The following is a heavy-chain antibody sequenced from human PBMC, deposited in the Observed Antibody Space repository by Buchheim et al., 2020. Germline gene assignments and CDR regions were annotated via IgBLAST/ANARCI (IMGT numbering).Heavy chain of an antibody. CDR3: AKGGVKSARYFDF. V-gene: IGHV3-23*01. J-gene: IGHJ4*02. Sequence: VQLSESGGGLVQPGGSLRLSCVASGFTFSSFAMTWVRQAPGKGLEWISAISDNARSTYFADSVKGRFTISRDNSQRVAYLDMKGLRADDTAVYFCAKGGVKSARYFDFWGQGTL. CDR1: GFTFSSFA. D-gene: IGHD3-3*01. CDR2: ISDNARST.